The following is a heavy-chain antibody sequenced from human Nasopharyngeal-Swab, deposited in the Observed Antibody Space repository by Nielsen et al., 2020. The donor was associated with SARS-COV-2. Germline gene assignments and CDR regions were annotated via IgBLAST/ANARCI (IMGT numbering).Heavy chain of an antibody. Sequence: GESLKISCAASGFTFSSYSMNWVRQAPGKGLEWVSSISSSSSYIYYADSVKGRFTISRDNAKNSLYLQMNSLRAEDTAVYYCARGPDHYDSSGHPFDYWGQGTLVTVSS. CDR1: GFTFSSYS. CDR2: ISSSSSYI. D-gene: IGHD3-22*01. J-gene: IGHJ4*02. V-gene: IGHV3-21*01. CDR3: ARGPDHYDSSGHPFDY.